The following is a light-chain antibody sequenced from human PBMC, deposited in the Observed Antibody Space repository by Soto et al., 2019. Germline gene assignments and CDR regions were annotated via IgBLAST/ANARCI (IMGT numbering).Light chain of an antibody. CDR2: NAS. Sequence: DIQMTQSPSTLSGSVGDRVTITCRASQTISSWLAWYQQKPGKAPKLLIYNASTLKSGVPSRFSGSGSGTEFTLTISSLQPDDFATYYCQQYNAYPRTFGQGTKLDIK. CDR3: QQYNAYPRT. V-gene: IGKV1-5*03. CDR1: QTISSW. J-gene: IGKJ1*01.